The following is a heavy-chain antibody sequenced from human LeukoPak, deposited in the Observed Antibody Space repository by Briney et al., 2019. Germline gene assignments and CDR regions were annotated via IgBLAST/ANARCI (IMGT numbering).Heavy chain of an antibody. J-gene: IGHJ5*02. D-gene: IGHD1-26*01. V-gene: IGHV3-11*04. CDR3: ATWDRFDP. CDR2: ISTSGDAI. Sequence: GGSLRLSCAASGFTFSGYYMSWIRQAPGKGLEWVSYISTSGDAIYYADSVQGRFTISRDNAKNSLYLQMNSLSAEDTAVYYCATWDRFDPWGQGTLVTVSS. CDR1: GFTFSGYY.